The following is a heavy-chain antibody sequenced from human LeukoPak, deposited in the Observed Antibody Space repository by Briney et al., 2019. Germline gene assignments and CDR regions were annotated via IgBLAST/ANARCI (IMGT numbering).Heavy chain of an antibody. D-gene: IGHD6-13*01. V-gene: IGHV1-24*01. CDR2: FDPEDGET. CDR3: ATLVNVLYSSSWYRAFDI. J-gene: IGHJ3*02. Sequence: ASVKVSCKVSGYTLTELSVHWVRQAPGKGLEWMGGFDPEDGETIYAQKFQGRVTMTEDTSTDTAYMELSSLRSEDTAVYYCATLVNVLYSSSWYRAFDIWGQGTMVTVSS. CDR1: GYTLTELS.